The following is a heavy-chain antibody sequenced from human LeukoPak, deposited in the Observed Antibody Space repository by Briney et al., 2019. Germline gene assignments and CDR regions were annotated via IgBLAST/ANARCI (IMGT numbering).Heavy chain of an antibody. J-gene: IGHJ4*02. D-gene: IGHD6-13*01. V-gene: IGHV6-1*01. Sequence: SQTLSLTCAISGDSVSSNSATWNWIRQSPSRGLEWLGRTYYRSKWYNDYAVSVKSRITINPDTSKNQFSLQLNSVTPEDAAVYYCARAVQGRYSSSWYSDHWGQGTLVTVSS. CDR3: ARAVQGRYSSSWYSDH. CDR1: GDSVSSNSAT. CDR2: TYYRSKWYN.